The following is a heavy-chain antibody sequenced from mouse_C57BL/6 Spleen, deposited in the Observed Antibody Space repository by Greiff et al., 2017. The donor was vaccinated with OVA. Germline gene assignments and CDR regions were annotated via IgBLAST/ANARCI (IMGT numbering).Heavy chain of an antibody. CDR2: IYPGDGDT. J-gene: IGHJ3*01. Sequence: QVQLQQSGPELVKPGASVKISCKASGYAFSSSWMNWVKQRPGKGLEWIGRIYPGDGDTNYNGKFKGKATLTADKSSSTAYMQLSSLTSEDSAVYFCAPNWDVFAYWGQGTLVTVSA. D-gene: IGHD4-1*02. CDR1: GYAFSSSW. CDR3: APNWDVFAY. V-gene: IGHV1-82*01.